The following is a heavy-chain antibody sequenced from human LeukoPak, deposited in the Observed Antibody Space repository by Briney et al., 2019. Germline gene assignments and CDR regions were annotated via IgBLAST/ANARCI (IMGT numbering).Heavy chain of an antibody. J-gene: IGHJ4*02. CDR3: AKLTSCSGGSCWYYFDY. V-gene: IGHV3-23*01. Sequence: GGSLRLSFAASGFPFSSYAMSWGRPAPGKGVEWGSAIIGSGGSTYYSDSVKGRFTISRDNSKNTLYLQMNSLRAEDTAVYYCAKLTSCSGGSCWYYFDYWGQGTLVTVSS. CDR1: GFPFSSYA. CDR2: IIGSGGST. D-gene: IGHD2-15*01.